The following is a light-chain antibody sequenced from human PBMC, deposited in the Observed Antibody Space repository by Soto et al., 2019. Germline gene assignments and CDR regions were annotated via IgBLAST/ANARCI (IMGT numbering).Light chain of an antibody. Sequence: AIQMTQSPSSLSVSVGDRVTITCRASQDISTELGWYQQNPGKAPRLLIYGAFSLQSGVPSRFSGSGSGTEFTLTISSLQPDDFATYYCLQDFKYPRTFGQGTKVEVK. V-gene: IGKV1-6*01. J-gene: IGKJ1*01. CDR1: QDISTE. CDR2: GAF. CDR3: LQDFKYPRT.